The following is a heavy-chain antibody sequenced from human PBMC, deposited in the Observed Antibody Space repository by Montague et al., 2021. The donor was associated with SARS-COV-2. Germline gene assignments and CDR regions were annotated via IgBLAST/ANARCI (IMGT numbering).Heavy chain of an antibody. CDR3: ARGARQGYGFRLGSFDS. J-gene: IGHJ4*02. Sequence: SETLSLTCTVSGGSISSSSYYWGRIRQPPGKGLEWIGEINHSGSTNYNPSLKSRVTKSVDTSKNQFSLKLSSVTAADTAVYYCARGARQGYGFRLGSFDSWGQGTLVTVSS. CDR1: GGSISSSSYY. D-gene: IGHD3-10*01. CDR2: INHSGST. V-gene: IGHV4-39*07.